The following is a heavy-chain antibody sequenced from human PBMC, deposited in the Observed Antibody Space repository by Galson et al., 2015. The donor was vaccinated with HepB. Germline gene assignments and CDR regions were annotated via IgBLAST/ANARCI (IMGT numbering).Heavy chain of an antibody. V-gene: IGHV3-23*01. J-gene: IGHJ6*03. CDR1: GLTLETYD. CDR3: AKGSPTSFYHYYMDV. D-gene: IGHD2/OR15-2a*01. CDR2: ISENDIST. Sequence: SLRLSCAASGLTLETYDISWVRQAPGRGPQWVSAISENDISTHYADPVKGRFTISRQKSKNMVFLQMNRLKVEDTAVYYCAKGSPTSFYHYYMDVWGKGTTVTVSS.